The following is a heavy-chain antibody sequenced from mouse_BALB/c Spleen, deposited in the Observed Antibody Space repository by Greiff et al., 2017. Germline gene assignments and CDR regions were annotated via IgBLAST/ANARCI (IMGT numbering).Heavy chain of an antibody. V-gene: IGHV5-6*01. CDR1: GFTFSSYG. D-gene: IGHD2-4*01. CDR2: ISSGGSYT. CDR3: ARQGDYDGEMDY. Sequence: EVKLVESGGDLVKPGGSLKLSCAASGFTFSSYGMSWVRQTPDERLEWVATISSGGSYTYYPDSVKGRFTISRDNAKNTLYLQMSSLKSEDTAMYYCARQGDYDGEMDYWGQGTSVTVSS. J-gene: IGHJ4*01.